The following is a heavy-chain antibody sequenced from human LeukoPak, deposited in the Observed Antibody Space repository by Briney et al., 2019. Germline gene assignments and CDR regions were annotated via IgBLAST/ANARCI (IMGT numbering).Heavy chain of an antibody. CDR2: ISAYYGNT. CDR1: GYTFTTYA. D-gene: IGHD6-13*01. CDR3: ARDVGITVADSFDP. J-gene: IGHJ5*02. V-gene: IGHV1-18*01. Sequence: ASVKVSCTASGYTFTTYAISWVRQAPGQGLEWMGWISAYYGNTTYAQKFQGRVTMTTDISTSTAYMELRGLRSDDTAMYYCARDVGITVADSFDPWGQGTLVTVSS.